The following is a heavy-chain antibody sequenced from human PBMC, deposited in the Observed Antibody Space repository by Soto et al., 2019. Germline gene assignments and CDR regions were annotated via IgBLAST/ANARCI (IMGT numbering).Heavy chain of an antibody. CDR1: GYTFTSYD. Sequence: QVRLVQSGAEVKKPGASVKVSCKASGYTFTSYDINWVRQATGQGLEWMGWMNPNSGNTGYAQKFQGRVTMARNTSISTGYMELGRLRSEDSAVYYCERRHTPEYCSGGSCYSYEADFDIWGQGTMVTVSS. D-gene: IGHD2-15*01. CDR2: MNPNSGNT. J-gene: IGHJ3*02. CDR3: ERRHTPEYCSGGSCYSYEADFDI. V-gene: IGHV1-8*01.